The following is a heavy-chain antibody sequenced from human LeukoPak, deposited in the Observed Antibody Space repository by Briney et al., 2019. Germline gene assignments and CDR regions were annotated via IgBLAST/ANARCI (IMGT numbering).Heavy chain of an antibody. Sequence: SETLSLTCIVSGYSLSSGYYWAWIRPPPVKGLEWIGSIHHTGNTYSNQSLKSRVTISLDTSKNHFSLNLSSVTAADTAFYYCARQYGGNTATLEYWGQGTLVTVSS. D-gene: IGHD4-23*01. V-gene: IGHV4-38-2*02. CDR3: ARQYGGNTATLEY. CDR1: GYSLSSGYY. CDR2: IHHTGNT. J-gene: IGHJ4*02.